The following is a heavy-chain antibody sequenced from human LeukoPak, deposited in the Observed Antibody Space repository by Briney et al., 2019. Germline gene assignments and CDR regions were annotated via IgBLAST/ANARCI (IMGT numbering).Heavy chain of an antibody. CDR3: ARGYGSGEYDY. V-gene: IGHV3-13*01. D-gene: IGHD3-10*01. CDR2: IFTAGET. CDR1: EFTFSSYD. Sequence: GGSLRLSCAASEFTFSSYDMHWVRHATGKGLEWVSAIFTAGETYYPGSVKCRFTISRENAKNSLYLQMNSLRAGDTAVYYCARGYGSGEYDYWGQGTLVTVSS. J-gene: IGHJ4*02.